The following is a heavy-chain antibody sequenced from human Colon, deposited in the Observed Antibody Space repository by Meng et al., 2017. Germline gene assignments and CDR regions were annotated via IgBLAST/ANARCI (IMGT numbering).Heavy chain of an antibody. CDR1: GGSVSSGSYY. J-gene: IGHJ4*02. CDR3: ARGASDYDFDY. V-gene: IGHV4-61*01. CDR2: IYYSGST. D-gene: IGHD3-22*01. Sequence: APLQEWGPGLVMPSETLSLTCTVSGGSVSSGSYYWGWIRQPPGKGLEWIGYIYYSGSTNYNPSLKSRVTISVDTSKNQFSLKLSSVTAADTAVYYCARGASDYDFDYWGQGTLVTVSS.